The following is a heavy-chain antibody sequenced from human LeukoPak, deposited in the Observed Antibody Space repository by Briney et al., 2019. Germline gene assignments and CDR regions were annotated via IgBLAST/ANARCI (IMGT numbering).Heavy chain of an antibody. J-gene: IGHJ4*02. CDR2: ISYDGTNK. V-gene: IGHV3-30*18. CDR3: AKDGYYGSGTYPDY. Sequence: PGTSLRLSCAASGFTFSSYGMNWVRQAPGKGLEWVAVISYDGTNKFYVDSLRGRFTISRDNSKTTLYLQMNSLRAEDTAVYYCAKDGYYGSGTYPDYWGQGTLVTVSS. CDR1: GFTFSSYG. D-gene: IGHD3-10*01.